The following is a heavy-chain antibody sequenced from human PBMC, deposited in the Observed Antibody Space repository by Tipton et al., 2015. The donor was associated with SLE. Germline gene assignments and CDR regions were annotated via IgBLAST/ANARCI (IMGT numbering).Heavy chain of an antibody. J-gene: IGHJ4*02. CDR3: ARRNPYSSSPAIDY. CDR2: INHSGST. V-gene: IGHV4-34*01. Sequence: TLSLTCAVYGGSFSGYHWSWIRQPPGKGLEWIGEINHSGSTNYNPSLKSRVTISVDTSKNQFSLKLSSVTAADTAVYYCARRNPYSSSPAIDYWGQGTLVTVSS. CDR1: GGSFSGYH. D-gene: IGHD6-6*01.